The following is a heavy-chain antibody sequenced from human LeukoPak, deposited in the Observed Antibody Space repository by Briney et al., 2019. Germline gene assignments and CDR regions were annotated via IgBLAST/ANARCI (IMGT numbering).Heavy chain of an antibody. CDR3: ARDRMDTGTYFDY. D-gene: IGHD5-18*01. CDR1: GYGFTAYY. Sequence: ASVKVSCKASGYGFTAYYIHWVRQAPGQGLEFMGWINPNSGVTNYALKFQGRVTMTTDTSTSTAYMELRSLRSDDTAMYYCARDRMDTGTYFDYWGQGTLVTVSS. CDR2: INPNSGVT. V-gene: IGHV1-2*02. J-gene: IGHJ4*02.